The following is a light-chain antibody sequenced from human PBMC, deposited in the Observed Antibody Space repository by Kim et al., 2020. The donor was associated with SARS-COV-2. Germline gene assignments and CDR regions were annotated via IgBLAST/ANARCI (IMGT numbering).Light chain of an antibody. CDR3: QSYNRDNVI. CDR1: SGSIDDNY. J-gene: IGLJ2*01. Sequence: TVAIACTRSSGSIDDNYVQWYQQRPGGVPTTVIYENDQRPSGVSDRFSGSIDNSSNSASLAISGLRTEDEADYYCQSYNRDNVIFGGGTKVTVL. V-gene: IGLV6-57*03. CDR2: END.